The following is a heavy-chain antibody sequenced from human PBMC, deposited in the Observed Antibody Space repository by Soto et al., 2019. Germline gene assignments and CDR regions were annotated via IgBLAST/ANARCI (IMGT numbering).Heavy chain of an antibody. CDR3: GREAPYAGYYFDY. Sequence: SETLSLTCTVSGGSISSGGYYWSWIRQHPGKGLEWIGYIYYSGSTYYNPSLKSRVTISADTSKNQFSLKLSSVTAADTAVYYCGREAPYAGYYFDYLGQGTLVTVSS. CDR1: GGSISSGGYY. D-gene: IGHD2-2*01. J-gene: IGHJ4*02. CDR2: IYYSGST. V-gene: IGHV4-31*03.